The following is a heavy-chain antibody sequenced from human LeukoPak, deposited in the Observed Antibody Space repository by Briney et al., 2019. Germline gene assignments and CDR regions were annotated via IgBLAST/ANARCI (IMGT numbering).Heavy chain of an antibody. D-gene: IGHD5-24*01. Sequence: KPSETLSLTCAVNAGSFSDYHWSWIRQPPGKGLDWIGDIHPGGATRYNPSLKSRVIISTDTSKSQFSLKLSSVTAADTAIYYCARGQDASKTGYWGQGTLVTVSS. CDR2: IHPGGAT. CDR1: AGSFSDYH. CDR3: ARGQDASKTGY. V-gene: IGHV4-34*01. J-gene: IGHJ4*02.